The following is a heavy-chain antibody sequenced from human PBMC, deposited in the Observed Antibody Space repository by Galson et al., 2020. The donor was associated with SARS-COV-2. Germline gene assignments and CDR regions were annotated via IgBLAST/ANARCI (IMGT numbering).Heavy chain of an antibody. CDR3: ARQILTGYDSFYYFDY. J-gene: IGHJ4*02. CDR1: GGYISSSSYY. D-gene: IGHD3-9*01. V-gene: IGHV4-39*01. CDR2: LYYSESN. Sequence: SETLSLTCTVSGGYISSSSYYWGWIRQPPGEGLEWIGSLYYSESNYYNPSLTSRVTMSVDTSKNQFSLKLSSVTAADTAVYYCARQILTGYDSFYYFDYWGQGTLVTVSS.